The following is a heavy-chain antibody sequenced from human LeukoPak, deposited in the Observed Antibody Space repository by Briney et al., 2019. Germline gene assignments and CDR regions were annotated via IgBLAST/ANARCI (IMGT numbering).Heavy chain of an antibody. D-gene: IGHD6-19*01. J-gene: IGHJ3*02. V-gene: IGHV4-59*01. Sequence: SETLSLTCTVSGGSITSYYWSWIRQPPGKGLEWIGYIYYSGSTNYNPSLTSRVTISVDTSKNQFSLKLRSVTAADTALYYCARALSSGWSGHDAFDIWGQGTMVTVSS. CDR3: ARALSSGWSGHDAFDI. CDR1: GGSITSYY. CDR2: IYYSGST.